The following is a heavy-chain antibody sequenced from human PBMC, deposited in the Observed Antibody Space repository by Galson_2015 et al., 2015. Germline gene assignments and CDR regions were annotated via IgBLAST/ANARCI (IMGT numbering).Heavy chain of an antibody. CDR2: ISPSGGST. V-gene: IGHV1-46*01. CDR1: GYTFTSYY. J-gene: IGHJ3*02. CDR3: ARVSVDDAFDI. Sequence: SVKVSCKASGYTFTSYYMHWVRQAPGQGLEWMGIISPSGGSTSYAQKFQGRVTMTRDASTSTVYMELSSLRSEDTAVYYCARVSVDDAFDIWGQGTMVTVSS.